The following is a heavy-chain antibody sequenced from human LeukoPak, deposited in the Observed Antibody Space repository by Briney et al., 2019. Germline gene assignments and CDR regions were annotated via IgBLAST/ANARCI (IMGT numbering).Heavy chain of an antibody. J-gene: IGHJ4*02. CDR1: GGSTNTYF. V-gene: IGHV4-59*01. CDR3: ASKSTDHGELRFDY. Sequence: SETLSLTCTISGGSTNTYFWSWIRQPPGKGLEWIGYFYYTGTTNYNPSLKSRVTISVDTSKNQFSLKVNSVTAADTGVYYCASKSTDHGELRFDYWGQGTLVTVSS. D-gene: IGHD4-17*01. CDR2: FYYTGTT.